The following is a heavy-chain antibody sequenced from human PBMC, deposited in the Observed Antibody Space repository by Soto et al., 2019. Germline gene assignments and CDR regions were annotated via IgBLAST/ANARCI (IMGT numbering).Heavy chain of an antibody. CDR3: ASPTGKLDY. D-gene: IGHD2-8*02. V-gene: IGHV1-69*01. Sequence: QVQLVQSGAEVKKPGSSVNVSCKASGGTFSNYAISWVRQAPGEGLEWMGGIIPIFGTANYAQKFQGRVTITADESTSTAYMELSSLRSDDTAVYYCASPTGKLDYWGQGTLVTVSS. J-gene: IGHJ4*02. CDR2: IIPIFGTA. CDR1: GGTFSNYA.